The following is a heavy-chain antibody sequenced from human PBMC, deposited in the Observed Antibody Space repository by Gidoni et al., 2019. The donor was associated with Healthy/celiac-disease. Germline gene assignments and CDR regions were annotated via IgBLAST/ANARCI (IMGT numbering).Heavy chain of an antibody. V-gene: IGHV3-48*03. CDR1: GFTFSSYE. CDR3: ARFVASLGYCSGGSCKEHYYYYGMDV. CDR2: ISSSGSTI. D-gene: IGHD2-15*01. J-gene: IGHJ6*02. Sequence: EVQLVESGGGLVQPGGSLRLSCAASGFTFSSYEMNWVRQAPGKGLEWVSYISSSGSTIYYADSVKGRFTISRDNAKNSLYLQMNSLRAEDTAVYYCARFVASLGYCSGGSCKEHYYYYGMDVWGQGTTVTVSS.